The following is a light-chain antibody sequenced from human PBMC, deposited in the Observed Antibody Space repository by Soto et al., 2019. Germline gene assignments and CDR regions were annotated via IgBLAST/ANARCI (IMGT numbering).Light chain of an antibody. CDR3: QQFNTDPPLT. Sequence: DIQLTQSPSFLSASVGDRVTITCRASQGIRNYLAWYQQKPGKAPKVLISAASTLQSGVPSRFSGSGSGTEFTLTNNSLQPEDFATYYCQQFNTDPPLTFGGGTKVEIK. CDR1: QGIRNY. V-gene: IGKV1-9*01. J-gene: IGKJ4*01. CDR2: AAS.